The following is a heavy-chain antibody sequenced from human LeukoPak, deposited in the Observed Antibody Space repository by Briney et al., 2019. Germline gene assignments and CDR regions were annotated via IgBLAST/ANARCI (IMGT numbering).Heavy chain of an antibody. J-gene: IGHJ4*02. V-gene: IGHV3-66*02. CDR2: VYSGNDGT. CDR3: TKRSRGYYDY. D-gene: IGHD3-10*01. Sequence: GGSLRLSCAASGFTVSTDNMSWVRQVPGKGLEWVSVVYSGNDGTNYADSVRGRFTITTDDSKNMVYPQMNTLRPEDAAVYYCTKRSRGYYDYWGQGTLVTVSS. CDR1: GFTVSTDN.